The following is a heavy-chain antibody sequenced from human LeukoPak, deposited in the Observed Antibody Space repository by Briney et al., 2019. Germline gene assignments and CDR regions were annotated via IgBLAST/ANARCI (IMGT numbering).Heavy chain of an antibody. Sequence: PGGSLRLSCAASGFTFSSYAMHWVRQAPGKGLEWVAVISYDGSNKYYADSVKGRFTISRDNSKDTLYLQMNSLRAEDTAVYYCATGRYDYVWGSYVNPYFDYWGQGTLVTVSS. CDR2: ISYDGSNK. CDR1: GFTFSSYA. D-gene: IGHD3-16*01. J-gene: IGHJ4*02. V-gene: IGHV3-30-3*01. CDR3: ATGRYDYVWGSYVNPYFDY.